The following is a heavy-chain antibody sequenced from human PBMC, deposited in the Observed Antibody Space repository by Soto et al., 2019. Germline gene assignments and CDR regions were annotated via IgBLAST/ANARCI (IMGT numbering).Heavy chain of an antibody. J-gene: IGHJ3*01. CDR2: IGIGSSTT. CDR1: GFTFRNYG. V-gene: IGHV3-48*01. D-gene: IGHD3-22*01. Sequence: GGSLRLSCASSGFTFRNYGMNWVRQATGKVLEWVSYIGIGSSTTYYADSVKGRFTISRDNAKNSLYLQMNSLRAEDTAVYYCARDQLYYNDISGRPLNAFDVWGQGTMVTVSS. CDR3: ARDQLYYNDISGRPLNAFDV.